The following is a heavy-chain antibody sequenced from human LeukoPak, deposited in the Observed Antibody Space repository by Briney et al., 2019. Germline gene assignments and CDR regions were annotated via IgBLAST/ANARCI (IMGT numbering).Heavy chain of an antibody. V-gene: IGHV1-69*05. Sequence: SVKVSCKASGGTFSSYAISWVRQAPGQGLEWMGGIIPIFGTANYAQKFQGRVTMTRDTSTSTVYMELSSLRSEDTAVYYCARDQATVTTVGWFDPWGQGTLVTVSS. J-gene: IGHJ5*02. CDR2: IIPIFGTA. CDR1: GGTFSSYA. D-gene: IGHD4-17*01. CDR3: ARDQATVTTVGWFDP.